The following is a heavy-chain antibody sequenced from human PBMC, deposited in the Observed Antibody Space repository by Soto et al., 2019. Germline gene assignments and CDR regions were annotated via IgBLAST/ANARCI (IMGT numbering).Heavy chain of an antibody. CDR1: GFSLNTGGVG. V-gene: IGHV2-5*02. CDR2: IYCDDDE. J-gene: IGHJ6*02. CDR3: VRNWRYYGGDYYYGMDA. D-gene: IGHD3-10*01. Sequence: ITLKESGPTLVKPTQTLTLTCTFSGFSLNTGGVGVGWVRQPRGKAMEWLALIYCDDDERYRPSLRSRLNITKDTLNNQVVLTMTNMDPEDTATYYCVRNWRYYGGDYYYGMDAWGQGTTVTVSS.